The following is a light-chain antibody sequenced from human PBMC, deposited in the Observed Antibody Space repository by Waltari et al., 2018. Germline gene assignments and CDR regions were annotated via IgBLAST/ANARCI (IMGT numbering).Light chain of an antibody. CDR2: DAS. Sequence: DIQMTQSPSSLSASVGDRVTITCQASQDISNYLNWYQQKPVKAPKLLIYDASNLETGVPSRFSGSGSGTDFTFTISSLQPEDIATYYCQQYDNLPFGPGTKVDIK. V-gene: IGKV1-33*01. J-gene: IGKJ3*01. CDR1: QDISNY. CDR3: QQYDNLP.